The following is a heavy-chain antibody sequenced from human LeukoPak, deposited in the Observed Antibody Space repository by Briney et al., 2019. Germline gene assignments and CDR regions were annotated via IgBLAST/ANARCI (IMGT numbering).Heavy chain of an antibody. V-gene: IGHV3-23*01. Sequence: PGGSLRLSCAASGFTFSSYAMTWVRQAPGKGLEWVSGINTSGGSTYYADSVKGRFTISRDNAKNSLYLQMNSLRAEDTGLYHCARDMKGNLDYWGQGTLVTVSS. CDR2: INTSGGST. D-gene: IGHD3-16*01. CDR3: ARDMKGNLDY. CDR1: GFTFSSYA. J-gene: IGHJ4*02.